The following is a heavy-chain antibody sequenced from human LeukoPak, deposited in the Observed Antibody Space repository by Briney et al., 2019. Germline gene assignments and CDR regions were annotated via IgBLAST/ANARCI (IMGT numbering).Heavy chain of an antibody. J-gene: IGHJ4*02. CDR2: IWYDGSNK. CDR3: ARGVGGSNYDFWSGPNYFDY. D-gene: IGHD3-3*01. V-gene: IGHV3-33*01. Sequence: GGSLRPSCAASGFTFSSYGMHWVRQAPGKGLEWVAVIWYDGSNKYNADSVKGRFTISRDNSKNTLYLQMNSLRAEDTAVYYCARGVGGSNYDFWSGPNYFDYWGQGTLVTVSS. CDR1: GFTFSSYG.